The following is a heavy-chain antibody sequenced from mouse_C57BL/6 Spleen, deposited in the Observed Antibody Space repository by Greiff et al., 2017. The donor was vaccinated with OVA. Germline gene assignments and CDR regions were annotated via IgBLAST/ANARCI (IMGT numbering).Heavy chain of an antibody. CDR1: GFNIKDYY. Sequence: EVNVVESGAELVKPGASVKLSCTASGFNIKDYYMHWVKQRTEQGLEWIGRIDPEDGETKYAPKFQGKATITADTSSNTAYLQLSSLTSEDTAVYYCARGIYDGYSFLNWYFDVWGTGTTVTVSS. J-gene: IGHJ1*03. CDR2: IDPEDGET. CDR3: ARGIYDGYSFLNWYFDV. V-gene: IGHV14-2*01. D-gene: IGHD2-3*01.